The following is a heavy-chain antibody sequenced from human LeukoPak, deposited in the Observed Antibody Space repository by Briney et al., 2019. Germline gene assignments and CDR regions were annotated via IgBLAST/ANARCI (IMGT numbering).Heavy chain of an antibody. CDR3: ARVPGSYGAFDY. CDR2: INAGNGYT. V-gene: IGHV1-3*01. J-gene: IGHJ4*02. Sequence: ASVKVSCKASGYTFSSYALHWVRQAPGQRLEWMGWINAGNGYTKYSQKFQGRVTMTRDMSTSTVYMELSSLRSEDTAVYYCARVPGSYGAFDYWGQGTLVTVSS. D-gene: IGHD4-17*01. CDR1: GYTFSSYA.